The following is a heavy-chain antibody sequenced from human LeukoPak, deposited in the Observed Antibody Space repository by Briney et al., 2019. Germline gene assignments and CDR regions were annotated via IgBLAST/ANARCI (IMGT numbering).Heavy chain of an antibody. CDR3: AREPTEYYDFWSGYAVSRDAFDI. D-gene: IGHD3-3*01. CDR1: GGTFSSYA. V-gene: IGHV1-69*13. CDR2: IIPIFGTA. Sequence: ASVKVSCKASGGTFSSYAISWVRQAPGQGLEWMGGIIPIFGTANYAQKFQGRITITADESTSTAYMELSSLRSEDTAVYYCAREPTEYYDFWSGYAVSRDAFDIWGQGTMVTVSS. J-gene: IGHJ3*02.